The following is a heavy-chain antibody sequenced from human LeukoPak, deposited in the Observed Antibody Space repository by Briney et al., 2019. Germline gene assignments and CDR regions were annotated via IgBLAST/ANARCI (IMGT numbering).Heavy chain of an antibody. D-gene: IGHD1-26*01. CDR1: GFTFSSYA. V-gene: IGHV3-23*01. J-gene: IGHJ6*03. CDR3: AKDQRELLHYYYYMDV. Sequence: GGSLRLSCAASGFTFSSYAMSWVRQAPGKGLEWVSAISGSGGSTYYADSVKGRFTISRDNSKNTLYLQMNSLRAEDTAVYYCAKDQRELLHYYYYMDVWGKGTTVTISS. CDR2: ISGSGGST.